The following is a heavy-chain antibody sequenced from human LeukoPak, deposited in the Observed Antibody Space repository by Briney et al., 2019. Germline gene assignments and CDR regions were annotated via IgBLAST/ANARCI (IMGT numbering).Heavy chain of an antibody. CDR3: ARYCSGGSCYPPRGMDV. CDR1: GGSFSGYY. J-gene: IGHJ6*02. Sequence: SETLSLTCAVYGGSFSGYYWSWIRQPPGKGLEWIGEINHSGSTNYNPSLKSRVTISVDTSKNRFSLKLSSVTAADTAVYYCARYCSGGSCYPPRGMDVWGQGTTVTVSS. D-gene: IGHD2-15*01. V-gene: IGHV4-34*01. CDR2: INHSGST.